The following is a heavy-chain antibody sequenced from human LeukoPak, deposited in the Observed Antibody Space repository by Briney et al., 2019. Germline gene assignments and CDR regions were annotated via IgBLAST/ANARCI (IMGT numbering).Heavy chain of an antibody. CDR2: INPSGGST. V-gene: IGHV1-46*01. J-gene: IGHJ4*02. D-gene: IGHD5-12*01. CDR1: GYTFTIYY. Sequence: ASVTVSFKASGYTFTIYYMHWVRQAPGQGLEWMGIINPSGGSTSYAQKFQGRVTMTRDTSTSTVYMELSSLRSEDTAVYYCARVTAWLRSPLGYWGQGTLVTVSS. CDR3: ARVTAWLRSPLGY.